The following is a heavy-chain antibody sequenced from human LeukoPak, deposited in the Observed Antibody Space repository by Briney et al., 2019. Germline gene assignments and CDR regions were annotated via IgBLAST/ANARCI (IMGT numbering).Heavy chain of an antibody. V-gene: IGHV1-46*01. D-gene: IGHD2-2*01. Sequence: ASVKVSCKASGYTFTSYYMHWVRQAPGQGLEWMGIINPSSGSTSYAQKFQGRVTMTRDTSTSTVYMELSSLRSEDTAVYYCAREQNQLLFDYWGQGTLVTVSS. CDR3: AREQNQLLFDY. CDR2: INPSSGST. CDR1: GYTFTSYY. J-gene: IGHJ4*02.